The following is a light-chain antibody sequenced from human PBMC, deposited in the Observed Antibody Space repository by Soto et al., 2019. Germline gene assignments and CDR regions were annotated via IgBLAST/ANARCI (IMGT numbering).Light chain of an antibody. CDR1: TSNIGSRT. J-gene: IGLJ3*02. Sequence: QLVLTQPPSASGAPGQRVTISCSGTTSNIGSRTVNWYQQLPGTAPKLLIYTNNQRPSGVPDRFSGSKSGTSASLAISGLQSEDEADFFCCSYAGNGAWVFGGGTKLTVL. CDR3: CSYAGNGAWV. CDR2: TNN. V-gene: IGLV1-44*01.